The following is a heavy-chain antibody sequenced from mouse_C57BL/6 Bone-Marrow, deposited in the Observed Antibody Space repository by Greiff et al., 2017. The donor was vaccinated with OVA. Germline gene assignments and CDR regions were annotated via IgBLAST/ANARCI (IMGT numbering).Heavy chain of an antibody. D-gene: IGHD2-5*01. CDR2: INPYNGDT. Sequence: VQLQQSGPELVKPGDSVKISCKASGYSFTGYFMNWVMQSHGKSLEWIGRINPYNGDTFYNQKFKGKATLTVDKSSSTAHMQLRSLTSEDSAVYYFARKSNGYFDVWGTGTTVTVSS. J-gene: IGHJ1*03. V-gene: IGHV1-20*01. CDR1: GYSFTGYF. CDR3: ARKSNGYFDV.